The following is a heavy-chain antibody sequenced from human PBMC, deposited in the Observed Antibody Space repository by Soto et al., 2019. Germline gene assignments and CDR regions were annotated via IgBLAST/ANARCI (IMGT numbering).Heavy chain of an antibody. J-gene: IGHJ4*02. D-gene: IGHD6-19*01. Sequence: ASVKVSCKASGYTFSGVYMHWVRQAPGQGLEWMGWINPNSGGTKSAEKIQGRVTMTRDTSISTAYMELSRLTSDDTAVYYCASAAVTGTAGLDFWGQGTQVTVSS. CDR2: INPNSGGT. CDR1: GYTFSGVY. CDR3: ASAAVTGTAGLDF. V-gene: IGHV1-2*02.